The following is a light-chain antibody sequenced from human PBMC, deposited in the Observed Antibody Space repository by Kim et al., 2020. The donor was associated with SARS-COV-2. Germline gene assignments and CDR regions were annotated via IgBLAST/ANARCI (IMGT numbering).Light chain of an antibody. CDR2: GAF. J-gene: IGKJ4*01. V-gene: IGKV3D-15*01. CDR3: QQYNNWPPLT. CDR1: QSVSSN. Sequence: SPGERATLSCKASQSVSSNLAWYQQKPGQAPRLLIYGAFIRATGIPARFSGSGSGTEFTLTISSLQSEDFALYYCQQYNNWPPLTFGGGTKVDIK.